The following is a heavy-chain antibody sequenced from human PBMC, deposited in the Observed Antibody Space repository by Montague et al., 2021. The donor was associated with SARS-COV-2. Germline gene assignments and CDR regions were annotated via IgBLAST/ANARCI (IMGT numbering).Heavy chain of an antibody. D-gene: IGHD2-15*01. V-gene: IGHV3-21*01. CDR3: VRGGACSGGKCNGGARD. CDR1: GFTFRSYT. J-gene: IGHJ4*02. CDR2: ISSSSSSI. Sequence: SLRLSCAASGFTFRSYTMNWVRQSPGMGLEWVSFISSSSSSIYYADSLKGRFTISRDNAKNSLYLRMNSLRVEDTAVYYCVRGGACSGGKCNGGARDWGQGTLVTVSS.